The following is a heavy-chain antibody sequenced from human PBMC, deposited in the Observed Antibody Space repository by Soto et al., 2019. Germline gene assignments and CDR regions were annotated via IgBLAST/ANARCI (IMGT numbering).Heavy chain of an antibody. Sequence: PGGSLRLSCAASGFTFSSYSMNWVRQAPGKGLEWVSYISSSSSTIYYADSVKGRFTISRDNAKNSLYLQMNSLRAEDTAVYYCARDWTATGPSRLDDWGHSTLVPVSS. CDR2: ISSSSSTI. V-gene: IGHV3-48*01. J-gene: IGHJ4*01. D-gene: IGHD3-3*01. CDR1: GFTFSSYS. CDR3: ARDWTATGPSRLDD.